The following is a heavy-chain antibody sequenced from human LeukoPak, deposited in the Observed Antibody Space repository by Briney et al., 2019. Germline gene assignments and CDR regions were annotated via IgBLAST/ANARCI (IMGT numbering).Heavy chain of an antibody. J-gene: IGHJ4*02. CDR3: ARGDTTMVPGYFDY. CDR1: GYMFTHYW. D-gene: IGHD5-18*01. V-gene: IGHV5-51*01. CDR2: IYPADSDT. Sequence: GESLKISCKGSGYMFTHYWIAWVRQMPGKGLEWMGIIYPADSDTRYSPSFQGQVTISADKSISTAYLQWSSLKASATAMYYCARGDTTMVPGYFDYWGQGTLVTVSS.